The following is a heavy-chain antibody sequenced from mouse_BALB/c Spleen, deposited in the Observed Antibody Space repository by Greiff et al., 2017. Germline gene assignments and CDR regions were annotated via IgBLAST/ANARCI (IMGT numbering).Heavy chain of an antibody. D-gene: IGHD1-1*01. Sequence: QVQLQQSGAELAKPGASVKMSCKASGYTFTSYWMHWVKQRPGQGLEWIGYINPSTGYTEYNQKFKDKATLTADKSSSTAYMQLSSLTSEDSAVYYCARTVLDYFDYWGQGTTLTVSS. CDR2: INPSTGYT. J-gene: IGHJ2*01. CDR1: GYTFTSYW. CDR3: ARTVLDYFDY. V-gene: IGHV1-7*01.